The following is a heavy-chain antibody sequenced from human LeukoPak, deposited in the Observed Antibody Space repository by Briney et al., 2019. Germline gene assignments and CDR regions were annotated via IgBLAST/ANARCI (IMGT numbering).Heavy chain of an antibody. D-gene: IGHD6-19*01. Sequence: ASVKVSCKASGYTFTSYGISWVRQAPGQGLEWMGWISAYNGNTNYAQKLQGRVTMTTDTSTSTAYMELRSLRSDDTAVYYCARPSAVAGYYYGMDVWGQGTTVTVS. CDR2: ISAYNGNT. CDR3: ARPSAVAGYYYGMDV. CDR1: GYTFTSYG. V-gene: IGHV1-18*01. J-gene: IGHJ6*02.